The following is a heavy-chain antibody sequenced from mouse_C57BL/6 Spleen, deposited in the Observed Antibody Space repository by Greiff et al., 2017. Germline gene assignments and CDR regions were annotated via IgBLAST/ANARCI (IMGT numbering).Heavy chain of an antibody. CDR1: GYTFTDYY. CDR3: ARRTTVWAMDY. CDR2: INPNNGGT. D-gene: IGHD1-1*01. J-gene: IGHJ4*01. Sequence: VQLQQSGPELVKPGASVKISCKASGYTFTDYYMNWVKQSHGKSLEWIGDINPNNGGTSYNQKFKGKATLTVDKSSSTAYMELRSLTSEDSAVYYCARRTTVWAMDYWGQGTSVTVSS. V-gene: IGHV1-26*01.